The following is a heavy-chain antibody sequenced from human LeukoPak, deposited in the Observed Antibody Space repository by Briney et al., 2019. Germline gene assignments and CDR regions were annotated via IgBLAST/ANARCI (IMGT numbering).Heavy chain of an antibody. CDR2: ISRSADTM. V-gene: IGHV3-48*03. CDR1: GFIFSSDE. CDR3: TKERGSY. Sequence: GGPLRLSCAASGFIFSSDEMTWVRQAPGKGLESVSYISRSADTMLYADSVKGRFTIPRDNGKNALYLQMNSLRAEDTAVYYCTKERGSYWGQGPLVT. J-gene: IGHJ4*02.